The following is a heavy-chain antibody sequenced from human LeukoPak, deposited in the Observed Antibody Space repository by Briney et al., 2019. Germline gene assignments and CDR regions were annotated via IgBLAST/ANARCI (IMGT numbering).Heavy chain of an antibody. V-gene: IGHV3-9*01. CDR1: GFTFDDYA. CDR2: ISWNSGSI. CDR3: AKAFGGELFPYDAFDI. J-gene: IGHJ3*02. D-gene: IGHD3-10*01. Sequence: GGSLRLSCAASGFTFDDYAVHWVRQAPGKGLEGVSGISWNSGSIGYADSVKGRFTISRDNAKNSLYLQMNSLRAEDTALYYCAKAFGGELFPYDAFDIWGQGTMVTVSS.